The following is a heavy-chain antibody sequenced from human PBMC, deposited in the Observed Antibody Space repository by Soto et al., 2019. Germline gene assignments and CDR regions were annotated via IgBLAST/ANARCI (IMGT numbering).Heavy chain of an antibody. V-gene: IGHV4-34*01. CDR3: ARGLILWFGELSRRGGYYYYMDV. Sequence: QVQLQQWGAGLLKPSETLSLTCAVYGGSFSGYQWSWLRQPPGTGLAWIGEINDGGTINSNPALKSRVTMLLDTPRKQTSLKLSAVTAADTAVDNWARGLILWFGELSRRGGYYYYMDVWGKGTTVIVSS. J-gene: IGHJ6*03. CDR1: GGSFSGYQ. D-gene: IGHD3-10*01. CDR2: INDGGTI.